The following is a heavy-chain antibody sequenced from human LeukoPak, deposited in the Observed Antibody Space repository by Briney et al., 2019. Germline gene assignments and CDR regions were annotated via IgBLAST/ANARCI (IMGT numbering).Heavy chain of an antibody. CDR3: AKDYYDSSGYSLNDAFDI. J-gene: IGHJ3*02. V-gene: IGHV3-30*02. CDR1: GFTFSSCG. D-gene: IGHD3-22*01. CDR2: IRYDGSNK. Sequence: GGSLRLSCAASGFTFSSCGMHWVRQAPGKGLEWVAFIRYDGSNKYYADSVKGRFTISRDNSKNTLYLQMNSLRAEDTAVYYCAKDYYDSSGYSLNDAFDIWGQGTMVTVSS.